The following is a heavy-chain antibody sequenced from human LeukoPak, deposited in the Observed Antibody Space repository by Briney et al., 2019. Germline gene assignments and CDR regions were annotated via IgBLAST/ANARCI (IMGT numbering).Heavy chain of an antibody. J-gene: IGHJ3*01. CDR2: IYYSGST. CDR1: GGSISSSSYY. CDR3: ARQYSGSYGH. V-gene: IGHV4-39*01. D-gene: IGHD1-26*01. Sequence: SETLSLTCTVSGGSISSSSYYWGWIRQPPGKGLEWIGSIYYSGSTYYNPSLKSRVTISVDTSKNQFSLKLSSVTAADTAVYYCARQYSGSYGHWGQGTMVTVSS.